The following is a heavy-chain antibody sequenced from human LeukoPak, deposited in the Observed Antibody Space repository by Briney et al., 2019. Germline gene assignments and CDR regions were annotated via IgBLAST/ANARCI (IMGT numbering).Heavy chain of an antibody. Sequence: GASVKVSCKASGYTFTGYYIHWVRQAPGQGLEWMGWINPDSGGTNYAQKFQGRVTMTRDTSISTAYMELSRLRSDDTAVYYCARDQDDTMIVHWGQGTLVTVSS. J-gene: IGHJ4*02. CDR1: GYTFTGYY. V-gene: IGHV1-2*02. D-gene: IGHD3-22*01. CDR2: INPDSGGT. CDR3: ARDQDDTMIVH.